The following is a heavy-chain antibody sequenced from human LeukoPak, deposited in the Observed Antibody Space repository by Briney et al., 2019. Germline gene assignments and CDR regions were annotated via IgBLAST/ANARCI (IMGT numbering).Heavy chain of an antibody. V-gene: IGHV1-69*13. D-gene: IGHD3-10*01. CDR1: GGTLSSYA. CDR3: ARDGYYGSGSYYNAGSSDY. Sequence: SVKVSCKASGGTLSSYAISWVRQAPGQGLEWMGGIIPIFGTANYAQKFQGRVTITADESTSTAYMELSSLRSEDTAVYYCARDGYYGSGSYYNAGSSDYWGQGTLVTVSS. CDR2: IIPIFGTA. J-gene: IGHJ4*02.